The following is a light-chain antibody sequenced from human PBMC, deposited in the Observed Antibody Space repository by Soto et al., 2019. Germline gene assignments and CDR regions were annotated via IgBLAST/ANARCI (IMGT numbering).Light chain of an antibody. CDR1: QGISNY. CDR3: LQDYNYPWT. J-gene: IGKJ1*01. Sequence: ATQMTQSPSSLSASVGDRVTISCRASQGISNYLAWYQQRPGKAPKLLIFCATTLQSGVPSRFSASGSGPDFTLTISSLQPEDFATYYCLQDYNYPWTFGQGTKVEIK. V-gene: IGKV1-6*01. CDR2: CAT.